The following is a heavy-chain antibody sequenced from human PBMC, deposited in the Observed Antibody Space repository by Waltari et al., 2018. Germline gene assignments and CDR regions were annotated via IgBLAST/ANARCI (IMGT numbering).Heavy chain of an antibody. V-gene: IGHV3-23*01. CDR1: GFSFRTYA. D-gene: IGHD6-13*01. CDR3: AKDSSWVSYFDY. Sequence: EVQLLESGGGLVQPGGSLRLSCAASGFSFRTYAMTWVRQAPGKGLEWVSFISGSDGSTYYADSVKGRFTISRDNSKNTLYLQMNSLRAEDTAVYYCAKDSSWVSYFDYWGQGTLVTVSS. J-gene: IGHJ4*02. CDR2: ISGSDGST.